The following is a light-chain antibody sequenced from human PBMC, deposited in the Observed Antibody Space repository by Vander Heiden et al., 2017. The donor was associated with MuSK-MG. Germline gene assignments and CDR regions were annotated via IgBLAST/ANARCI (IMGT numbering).Light chain of an antibody. CDR3: AAWDDSLNGWV. Sequence: SRLGSSSNIGSNNVSWYQQLPGTAPRLLIYGNNQRPSGVPDRFSGSKSGTSASLAISGLQAEDGADYYCAAWDDSLNGWVFGGGTKLTVL. CDR2: GNN. CDR1: SSNIGSNN. V-gene: IGLV1-44*01. J-gene: IGLJ3*02.